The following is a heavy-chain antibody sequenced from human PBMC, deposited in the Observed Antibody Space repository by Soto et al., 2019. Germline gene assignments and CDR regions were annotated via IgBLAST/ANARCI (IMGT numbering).Heavy chain of an antibody. Sequence: EVQLLESGGGLVKPGGSLRLSCAASGFTFSKYAMSWVRLAPGKGLEWVSSISANGGITDYADSVKGRFTISRDNFQNILSLQMDSLTGDDTALYFRAKDKYTDSVRKVWFFDYWGRGTLVTVSS. V-gene: IGHV3-23*01. J-gene: IGHJ2*01. CDR3: AKDKYTDSVRKVWFFDY. CDR2: ISANGGIT. D-gene: IGHD2-15*01. CDR1: GFTFSKYA.